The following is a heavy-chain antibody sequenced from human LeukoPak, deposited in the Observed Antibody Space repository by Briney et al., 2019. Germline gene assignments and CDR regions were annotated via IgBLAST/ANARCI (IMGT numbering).Heavy chain of an antibody. Sequence: PGGSLRLSCAASGFTFSSYSTNWVRQAPGKGLEWVSSISSSSSYIYYADSVKGRFTISRDNAKNSLYLQMNSLRAEDTAAYYCARDSDYGDYFDYWGQGTLVTVSS. CDR2: ISSSSSYI. D-gene: IGHD4-17*01. CDR1: GFTFSSYS. J-gene: IGHJ4*02. CDR3: ARDSDYGDYFDY. V-gene: IGHV3-21*01.